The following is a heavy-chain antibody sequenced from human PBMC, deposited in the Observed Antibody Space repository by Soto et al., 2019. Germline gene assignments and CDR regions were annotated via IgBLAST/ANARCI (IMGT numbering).Heavy chain of an antibody. Sequence: SLRLSCAASGFTFSRYAMSWVRQAPGKGLEWVSALSGSGGITYSADSVKGRFTISRDNSKNTVHLQMNSLRAEDTAIYYCAKDMDDSGEGLFDYWGQGTLVTVSS. CDR1: GFTFSRYA. D-gene: IGHD3-10*01. J-gene: IGHJ4*02. CDR3: AKDMDDSGEGLFDY. V-gene: IGHV3-23*01. CDR2: LSGSGGIT.